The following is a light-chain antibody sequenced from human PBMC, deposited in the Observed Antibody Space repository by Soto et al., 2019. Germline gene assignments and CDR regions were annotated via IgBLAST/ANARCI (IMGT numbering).Light chain of an antibody. V-gene: IGKV3-11*01. Sequence: EIMLTQSPGTLSLSPGDRATLSCRASQSVAGSSLAWYQQKPAQAPRLLIYDASNRATGIPARFSGSGSGTDFTLTISSLEPEDFGVYYRQQRSNWPPVTFGGGTKVDIK. J-gene: IGKJ4*01. CDR3: QQRSNWPPVT. CDR2: DAS. CDR1: QSVAGSS.